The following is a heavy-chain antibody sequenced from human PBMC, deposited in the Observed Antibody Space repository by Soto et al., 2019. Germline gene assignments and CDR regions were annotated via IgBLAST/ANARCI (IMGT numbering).Heavy chain of an antibody. CDR3: ATDQGVV. V-gene: IGHV3-33*01. CDR1: GFTFSNYG. CDR2: IWYDGSDE. Sequence: QEQLVESGGGVVQXGRSLRLSCAASGFTFSNYGMHWVRQAPGKGLEWVAVIWYDGSDEYYADSVKGRFTIFRDNSKNTLFLQMNSLRAEDTAMYYCATDQGVVWGQGTTVTVSS. D-gene: IGHD3-16*01. J-gene: IGHJ6*02.